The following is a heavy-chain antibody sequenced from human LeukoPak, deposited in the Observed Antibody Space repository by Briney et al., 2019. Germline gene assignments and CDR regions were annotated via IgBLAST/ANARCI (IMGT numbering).Heavy chain of an antibody. Sequence: GASVKVSCKVSGYTLTELSMHWVRQAPGKGLEWMGGFDPEDGETIYAQKFQGRVTMTEDTSTDTAYMELSSLRSEDTAVYYCATVQREQWLFDIWGQGTMVTVSS. CDR3: ATVQREQWLFDI. CDR1: GYTLTELS. CDR2: FDPEDGET. D-gene: IGHD6-19*01. J-gene: IGHJ3*02. V-gene: IGHV1-24*01.